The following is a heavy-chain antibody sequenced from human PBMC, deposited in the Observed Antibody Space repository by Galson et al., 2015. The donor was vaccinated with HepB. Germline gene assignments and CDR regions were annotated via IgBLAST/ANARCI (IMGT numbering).Heavy chain of an antibody. V-gene: IGHV3-30*18. J-gene: IGHJ4*02. D-gene: IGHD3-3*01. CDR2: ISYDGSNK. CDR1: GFTFSSYG. CDR3: AKDQQYYDFWSGYRYYFDY. Sequence: SLRLSCAASGFTFSSYGMHWVRQAPGKGLEWVAVISYDGSNKYYADSVKGRFTISRDNSKNTLYLQMNSLRAEDTAVYYCAKDQQYYDFWSGYRYYFDYWGQGTLVTVSS.